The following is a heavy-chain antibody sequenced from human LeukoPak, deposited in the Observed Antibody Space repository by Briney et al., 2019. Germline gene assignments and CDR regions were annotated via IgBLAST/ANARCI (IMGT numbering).Heavy chain of an antibody. CDR1: GFTFSSYS. V-gene: IGHV3-21*01. J-gene: IGHJ4*02. D-gene: IGHD3-10*01. CDR3: ARDRQSLLYDY. Sequence: PGGSLRLSCAASGFTFSSYSMNWVRQDPGKGLEWVSSISSSSSYIYYADSVKGRFTISRDNAKNSLYLQMNSLRAEDTAVYYCARDRQSLLYDYWGQGTLVTVSS. CDR2: ISSSSSYI.